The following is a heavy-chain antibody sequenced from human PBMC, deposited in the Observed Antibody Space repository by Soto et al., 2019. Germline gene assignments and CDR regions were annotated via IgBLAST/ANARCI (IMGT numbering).Heavy chain of an antibody. D-gene: IGHD3-16*01. Sequence: QVQLVQSGAEVKKPGASVKVSCKASGYTFTSYGITWVRQAPGQGLEWLGWINGYNGNTNYAQKLQGRVTMTTDTSTSTAYMELRSLRSDDTAVYYCARMGDVPYYYYGMDFWGQGTTVTVSS. V-gene: IGHV1-18*01. CDR2: INGYNGNT. CDR1: GYTFTSYG. J-gene: IGHJ6*02. CDR3: ARMGDVPYYYYGMDF.